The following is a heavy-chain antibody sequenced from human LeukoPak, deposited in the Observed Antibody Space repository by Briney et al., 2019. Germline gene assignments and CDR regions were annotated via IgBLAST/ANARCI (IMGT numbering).Heavy chain of an antibody. CDR3: ARDHGSVANADY. V-gene: IGHV4-34*01. CDR2: INHSGGT. J-gene: IGHJ4*02. Sequence: SETLSLTCAVYGGSFSGYSWNWIRQPPVKGLEWIGEINHSGGTNYNPSLKSRVTISVDTSKKQFSLKLSSVTAADTAVYYCARDHGSVANADYWGQGTLVTVSS. CDR1: GGSFSGYS. D-gene: IGHD5-12*01.